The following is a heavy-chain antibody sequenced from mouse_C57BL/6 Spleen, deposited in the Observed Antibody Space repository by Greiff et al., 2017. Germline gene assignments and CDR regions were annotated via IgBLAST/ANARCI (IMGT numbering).Heavy chain of an antibody. CDR2: ISSGSSTI. Sequence: EVMLVESGGGLVKPGGSLKLSCAASGFTFSDYGMHWVRQAPEKGLEWVAYISSGSSTIYYADTVKGRFTISRDNAKNTLFLQMTSLRSEDTAMYYCARDRIYYSNWYFDVWGTGTTVTVSS. J-gene: IGHJ1*03. V-gene: IGHV5-17*01. CDR3: ARDRIYYSNWYFDV. D-gene: IGHD2-5*01. CDR1: GFTFSDYG.